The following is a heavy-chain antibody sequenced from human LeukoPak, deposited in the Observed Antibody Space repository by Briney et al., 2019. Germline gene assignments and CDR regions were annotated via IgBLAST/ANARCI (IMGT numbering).Heavy chain of an antibody. D-gene: IGHD5-18*01. CDR3: ASRGYSYGYYYYYGMDV. J-gene: IGHJ6*02. CDR1: GYTFTSYD. V-gene: IGHV1-8*01. CDR2: MNSNSGNT. Sequence: ASVKVSCKASGYTFTSYDINRVRQATGQGLEWMGWMNSNSGNTGYAQKFQGRVTMTRNTSISTAYMELSSLRSEDTAVYYCASRGYSYGYYYYYGMDVWGQGTTVTVSS.